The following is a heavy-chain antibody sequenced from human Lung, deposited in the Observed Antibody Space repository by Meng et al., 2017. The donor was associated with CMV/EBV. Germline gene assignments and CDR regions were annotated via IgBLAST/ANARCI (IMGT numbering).Heavy chain of an antibody. J-gene: IGHJ4*02. CDR3: ARWGPEVLFDY. CDR2: IYYSGST. CDR1: GGSISSSSYY. D-gene: IGHD4-23*01. Sequence: SXTXSLXCTVSGGSISSSSYYWGWIRQPPGKGLEWIGSIYYSGSTYYNPSLKSRVTISVDTSKNQFSLKLSSVTAADTAVYYCARWGPEVLFDYWGQGTLVTVSS. V-gene: IGHV4-39*01.